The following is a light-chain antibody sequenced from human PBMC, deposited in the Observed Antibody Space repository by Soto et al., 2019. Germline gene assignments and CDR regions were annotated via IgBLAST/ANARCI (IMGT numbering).Light chain of an antibody. CDR1: QGISSY. CDR3: QQSYSTPFT. CDR2: AAS. J-gene: IGKJ3*01. V-gene: IGKV1-8*01. Sequence: MRMSQSPSSFSASTGDRATITCRASQGISSYLAWYQQKPGKAPKLLIYAASSLQSGVPSRFSGSGSGTDFTLTISSLQPEDCATDDCQQSYSTPFTFGPGTKVDIK.